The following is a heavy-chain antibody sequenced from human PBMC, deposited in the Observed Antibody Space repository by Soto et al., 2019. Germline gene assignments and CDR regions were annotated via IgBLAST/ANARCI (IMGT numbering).Heavy chain of an antibody. CDR1: GYSISSGYY. D-gene: IGHD3-9*01. Sequence: PSETLSLTCAVSGYSISSGYYWGWIRQPPGKGLEWIGSIYHSGSTYYNPSLKSRVTISVDTSKNQFSLKLSSVTAADTAVYYCARDAYDILTGYYYSYYYGMDVWGQGTTVTVSS. CDR2: IYHSGST. V-gene: IGHV4-38-2*02. J-gene: IGHJ6*02. CDR3: ARDAYDILTGYYYSYYYGMDV.